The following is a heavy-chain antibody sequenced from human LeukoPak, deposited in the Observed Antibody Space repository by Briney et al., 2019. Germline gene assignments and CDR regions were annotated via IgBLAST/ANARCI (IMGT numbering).Heavy chain of an antibody. CDR3: PSSGY. J-gene: IGHJ4*02. D-gene: IGHD3-10*01. CDR2: ISSSGGTI. Sequence: GGSLRLSCAASGFTFRSYEMSWVRQAPGKGLEWVSYISSSGGTIYYADSVKGRFTISRDNAKNSLYLQMNSLRAEDTAVYYCPSSGYWGQGTLVTVSS. CDR1: GFTFRSYE. V-gene: IGHV3-48*03.